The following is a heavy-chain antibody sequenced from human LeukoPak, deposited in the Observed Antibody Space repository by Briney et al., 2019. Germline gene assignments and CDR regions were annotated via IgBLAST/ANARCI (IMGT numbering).Heavy chain of an antibody. CDR1: GGSISCSGYY. CDR2: IYYSGST. CDR3: ARHEYSGSYYGLTWFDP. Sequence: SETLSLTCTVSGGSISCSGYYWGWIRQPPWKGLEWIASIYYSGSTYYNPSLKSRVTISVDTSKNQLSLKLSSLTAADTAVYYCARHEYSGSYYGLTWFDPWGRGTLVTVSS. V-gene: IGHV4-39*01. J-gene: IGHJ5*02. D-gene: IGHD1-26*01.